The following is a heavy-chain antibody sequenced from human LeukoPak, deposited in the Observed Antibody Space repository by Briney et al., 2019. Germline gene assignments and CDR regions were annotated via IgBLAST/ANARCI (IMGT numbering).Heavy chain of an antibody. CDR2: ISAYNGDT. CDR1: GYTFTSYG. Sequence: ASVKVSCKASGYTFTSYGISWVRQAPGQGLEWMGWISAYNGDTNYAQKLQGRVTMTTDTSTSTAYMELRSLRSDDTAVYYCARDLGATIYYYYMDVWGKGTTVTVSS. V-gene: IGHV1-18*01. D-gene: IGHD5-12*01. J-gene: IGHJ6*03. CDR3: ARDLGATIYYYYMDV.